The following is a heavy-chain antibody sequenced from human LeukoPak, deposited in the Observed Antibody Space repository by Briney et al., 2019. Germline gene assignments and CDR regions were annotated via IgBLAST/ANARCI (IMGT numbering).Heavy chain of an antibody. CDR3: ARDGTGVYGLVQY. D-gene: IGHD5/OR15-5a*01. J-gene: IGHJ4*02. CDR1: GYTFTGYY. Sequence: GASVEVSCTASGYTFTGYYMHWVRQAPGQGLEWMGWINPNSGGTNYAQKFQGRVTMTRDTSISAVYMELSRLRSDDTAVYYCARDGTGVYGLVQYWGQGTLVTVSS. V-gene: IGHV1-2*02. CDR2: INPNSGGT.